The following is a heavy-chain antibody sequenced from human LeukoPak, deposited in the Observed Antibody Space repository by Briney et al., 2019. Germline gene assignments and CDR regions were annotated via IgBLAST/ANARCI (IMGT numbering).Heavy chain of an antibody. CDR1: GCTSSSYW. J-gene: IGHJ4*02. D-gene: IGHD3-10*01. CDR2: IKQDGSEK. CDR3: AREPMDYGSTRGDY. V-gene: IGHV3-7*01. Sequence: HPGGSLRLSCAASGCTSSSYWMSWVRQAPGKGLEWVANIKQDGSEKYYVDSVKGRFTISRDNAKNSLYLQMNSLRAEDTAVYYCAREPMDYGSTRGDYWGQGTLVTVSS.